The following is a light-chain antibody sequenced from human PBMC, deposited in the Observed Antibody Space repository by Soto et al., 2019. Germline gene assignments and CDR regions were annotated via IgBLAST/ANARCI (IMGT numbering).Light chain of an antibody. CDR1: QSLSSY. V-gene: IGKV3-20*01. Sequence: EIGLTQSPATVSLSAGERATLSCWASQSLSSYLAWYQQKPGQAPRLLIYDASNRANGIPARFTGSGSGTDFTLTISRLEPEDFAVYYCQQYGSSPITFGQGTRLE. CDR2: DAS. CDR3: QQYGSSPIT. J-gene: IGKJ5*01.